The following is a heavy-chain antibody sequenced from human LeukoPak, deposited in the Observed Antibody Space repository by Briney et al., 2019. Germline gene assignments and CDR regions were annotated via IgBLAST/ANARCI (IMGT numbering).Heavy chain of an antibody. CDR3: ARVPSPDDYGDYEFDY. V-gene: IGHV1-18*01. CDR1: GYTFTSYG. J-gene: IGHJ4*02. CDR2: ISAYNGNT. D-gene: IGHD4-17*01. Sequence: GASVKVSCKASGYTFTSYGISWVRQAPGQGLEWMGWISAYNGNTNYAQKLQGRVTMTTDTSTSTAYMELRSLRSDDTAVYYCARVPSPDDYGDYEFDYWGQGTLVTVSS.